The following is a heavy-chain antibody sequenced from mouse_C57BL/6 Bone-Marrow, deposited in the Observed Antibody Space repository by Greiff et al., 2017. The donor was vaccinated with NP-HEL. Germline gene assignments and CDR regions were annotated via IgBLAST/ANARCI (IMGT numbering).Heavy chain of an antibody. Sequence: VQLQQSGAELVKPGASVKLSCKASGYTFTEYTIHWVKQRSGQGLEWIGWFYPGSGSIKYNEKFKDKATLTADKSSSTAYMQLSSLTSEDSAVYYCARYDGYYPAWFAYWGQGTLVTVSA. D-gene: IGHD2-3*01. CDR3: ARYDGYYPAWFAY. J-gene: IGHJ3*01. V-gene: IGHV1-62-2*01. CDR2: FYPGSGSI. CDR1: GYTFTEYT.